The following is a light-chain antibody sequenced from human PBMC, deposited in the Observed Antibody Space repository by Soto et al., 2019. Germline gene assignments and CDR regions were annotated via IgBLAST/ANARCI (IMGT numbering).Light chain of an antibody. CDR3: LQYSDSPRT. CDR2: DAS. V-gene: IGKV3-15*01. J-gene: IGKJ3*01. CDR1: QSVRSN. Sequence: EIVMTQSPATLSVSPGERATLSCRASQSVRSNYLAWYQQKPGQAPRLLIYDASTRATGIPARFSGSGSGTEFTLTIRSLQSEDLAVYFCLQYSDSPRTFGPGTKVDI.